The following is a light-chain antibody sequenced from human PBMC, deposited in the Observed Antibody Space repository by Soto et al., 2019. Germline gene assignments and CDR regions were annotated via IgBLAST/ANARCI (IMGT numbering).Light chain of an antibody. CDR1: SSDIVAYNY. J-gene: IGLJ1*01. V-gene: IGLV2-14*03. Sequence: QSVLTQPASVSGSPGQSITISCTGTSSDIVAYNYVSWYQHLPGKAPKLMIYDVGSRPSGVSSRFSGSKSGNTASLAISGLQAEDEADYYCNSYREDHPRFYVFGTGTKVTVL. CDR3: NSYREDHPRFYV. CDR2: DVG.